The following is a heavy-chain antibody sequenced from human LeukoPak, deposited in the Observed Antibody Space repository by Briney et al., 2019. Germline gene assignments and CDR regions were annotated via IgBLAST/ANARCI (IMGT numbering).Heavy chain of an antibody. CDR3: ARAEVQSSGYHY. V-gene: IGHV1-2*02. D-gene: IGHD6-19*01. CDR1: AYTFTGYY. J-gene: IGHJ4*02. CDR2: INPNSAGT. Sequence: ASVKVSCKASAYTFTGYYMHWVRQAPGQGVEWMGWINPNSAGTNYAQKFQGRVTMTRDRSTSTAYLELSGLTFDDTAVYYCARAEVQSSGYHYWGQGTLITVSS.